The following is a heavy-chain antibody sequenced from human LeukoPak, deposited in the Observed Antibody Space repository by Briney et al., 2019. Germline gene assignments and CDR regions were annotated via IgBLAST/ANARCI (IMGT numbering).Heavy chain of an antibody. J-gene: IGHJ4*02. CDR2: ISGNVGST. V-gene: IGHV3-23*01. D-gene: IGHD2-15*01. Sequence: GGSLRLSCTASGFTFTSYWMDWVRQAPGKGLEWVSTISGNVGSTYYADSVKGRFTISRDNSKNTLYLQMNSLRAEDTAVYYCAKDLGYCSVASCFFDYWGQGTLVTVSS. CDR1: GFTFTSYW. CDR3: AKDLGYCSVASCFFDY.